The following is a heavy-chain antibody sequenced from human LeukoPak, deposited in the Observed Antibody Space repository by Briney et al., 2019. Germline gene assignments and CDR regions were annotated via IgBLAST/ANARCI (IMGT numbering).Heavy chain of an antibody. CDR2: IKSKTDGGTT. J-gene: IGHJ4*02. CDR1: GFTFSNAW. D-gene: IGHD3-16*02. V-gene: IGHV3-15*01. Sequence: PGGSLRLSCAASGFTFSNAWMSWVRQAPGKGLEWVGRIKSKTDGGTTDYAAPVKGRFTISRDDPKNTLYLQMNSLKTEDTAVYYCTTLSSVWGSYRYYFDYWGQGTLVTVSS. CDR3: TTLSSVWGSYRYYFDY.